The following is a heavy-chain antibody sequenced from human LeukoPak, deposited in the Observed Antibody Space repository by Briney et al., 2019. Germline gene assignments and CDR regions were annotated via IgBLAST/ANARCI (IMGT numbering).Heavy chain of an antibody. CDR3: AKDQGTGGTCYY. Sequence: PGGSLRLSCAASGFTFSTYGMHWVRQAPDKGLEWVAVISYDGSKKYYPDSVKGRFTISRDNSKNTLYLQMNSLRAEDTAVYYCAKDQGTGGTCYYWGQGTLVTVSS. CDR2: ISYDGSKK. V-gene: IGHV3-30*18. CDR1: GFTFSTYG. D-gene: IGHD2-15*01. J-gene: IGHJ4*02.